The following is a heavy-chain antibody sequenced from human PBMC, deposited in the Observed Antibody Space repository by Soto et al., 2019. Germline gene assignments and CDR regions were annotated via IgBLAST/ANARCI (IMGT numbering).Heavy chain of an antibody. Sequence: EVQLVESGGGVIQPGGSLRLSCAASGFAVSSKYMTWVRQAPGKGLEWVSVIYGGGTTYYAYSVKGRFTISRDTSKNTLYLQMNSLRAEDTAVYYCVQTTGWPGFDFWGQGTLVTVSS. CDR2: IYGGGTT. CDR3: VQTTGWPGFDF. J-gene: IGHJ4*02. D-gene: IGHD6-19*01. CDR1: GFAVSSKY. V-gene: IGHV3-53*01.